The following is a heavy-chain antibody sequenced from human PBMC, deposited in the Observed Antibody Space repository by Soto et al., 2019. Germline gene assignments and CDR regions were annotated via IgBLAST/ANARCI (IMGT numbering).Heavy chain of an antibody. CDR1: GGSVSIGDYL. Sequence: VQLQESGPGLVTPSQTLSLTCTVFGGSVSIGDYLWSWIRQRPGKGLEWMGYIHDSGNTYYNPSLKRRVTISLATSKNQFSLKVTSMTAADTAVYFCARARGGDSGDYASLFDRWGQGNLVTVSS. D-gene: IGHD4-17*01. CDR3: ARARGGDSGDYASLFDR. CDR2: IHDSGNT. J-gene: IGHJ5*02. V-gene: IGHV4-30-4*01.